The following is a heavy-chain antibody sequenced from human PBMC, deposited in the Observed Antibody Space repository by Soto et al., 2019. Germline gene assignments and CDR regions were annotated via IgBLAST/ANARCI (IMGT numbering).Heavy chain of an antibody. D-gene: IGHD4-17*01. CDR1: GGSISSYY. J-gene: IGHJ4*02. CDR2: IYYSGST. CDR3: ARLSGDYVSAHFGY. Sequence: NPSETLSLTCTVSGGSISSYYGSWIRQPPGKGLEWIGYIYYSGSTNYNPSLKSRVTISVDTSKNQFSLKLSSVTAADTAVYYCARLSGDYVSAHFGYWGQGTLVTVSS. V-gene: IGHV4-59*08.